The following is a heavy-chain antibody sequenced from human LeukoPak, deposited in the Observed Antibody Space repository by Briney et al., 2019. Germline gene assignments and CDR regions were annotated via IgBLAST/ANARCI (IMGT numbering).Heavy chain of an antibody. CDR1: XXTLXXXG. CDR2: XXYDGSNT. CDR3: AKDLAIFSMVRGVNYFDY. Sequence: SXXXXXXTLXXXGMHWXXXAPGXXLEXVXFXXYDGSNTYYADSVKGRFTISRDNSKNTLYLQMNSLRAEDTAVYYCAKDLAIFSMVRGVNYFDYWGQGTLVTVSS. D-gene: IGHD3-10*01. V-gene: IGHV3-30*02. J-gene: IGHJ4*02.